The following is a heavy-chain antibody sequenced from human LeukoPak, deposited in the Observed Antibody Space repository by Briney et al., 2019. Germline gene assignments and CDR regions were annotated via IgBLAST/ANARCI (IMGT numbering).Heavy chain of an antibody. CDR2: ISADGTI. V-gene: IGHV3-43*02. Sequence: GGSLRLSCAASGFTFDDYAMHWVRQAPGKGLEWVSLISADGTIYYADSVRGRFTISRDNNKNSLYLQMNSLRTGDTALYYCAKDLGYSSSPDFWGQGTLVTVSS. CDR3: AKDLGYSSSPDF. J-gene: IGHJ4*02. D-gene: IGHD6-13*01. CDR1: GFTFDDYA.